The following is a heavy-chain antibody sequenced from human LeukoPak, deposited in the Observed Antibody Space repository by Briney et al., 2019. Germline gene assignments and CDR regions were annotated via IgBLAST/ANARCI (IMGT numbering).Heavy chain of an antibody. CDR1: GFTFSSYW. CDR3: ARDLRYYYDEDWFDP. Sequence: GGSLRLSCAASGFTFSSYWMHWVRQAPGKGLVWVSRINSDGSSTSYADSVKGRFTISRDNAKNTLYLQMNSLRAEDTAVYYCARDLRYYYDEDWFDPWGQGTLVTVSS. V-gene: IGHV3-74*01. D-gene: IGHD3-22*01. J-gene: IGHJ5*02. CDR2: INSDGSST.